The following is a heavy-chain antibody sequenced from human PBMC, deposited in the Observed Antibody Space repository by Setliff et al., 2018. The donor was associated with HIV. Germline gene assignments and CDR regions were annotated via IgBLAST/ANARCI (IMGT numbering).Heavy chain of an antibody. CDR3: ARGTSAYGITAEYFQH. CDR1: GGSISSYY. D-gene: IGHD3-10*01. CDR2: INHRGST. V-gene: IGHV4-59*08. J-gene: IGHJ1*01. Sequence: PSETLSLTCTVSGGSISSYYWSWIRQPAGKGLEWIGEINHRGSTNYNPSLKSRVTVSVDTSKNQFSLKLSSVTAADTAVYYCARGTSAYGITAEYFQHWGQGTLVTVSS.